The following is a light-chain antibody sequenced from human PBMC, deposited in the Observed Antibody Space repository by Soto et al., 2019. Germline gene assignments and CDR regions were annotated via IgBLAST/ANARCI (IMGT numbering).Light chain of an antibody. CDR3: QQYGTSPELT. Sequence: PGTLSLSPGESATLSCRASQSVSSSYLAWYQQKPGQAPRLLIYGASSRATGTPDRFSGSGSGTDFTLTISRLEPEDFAVYYCQQYGTSPELTFGGGTKVEIE. CDR2: GAS. J-gene: IGKJ4*01. CDR1: QSVSSSY. V-gene: IGKV3-20*01.